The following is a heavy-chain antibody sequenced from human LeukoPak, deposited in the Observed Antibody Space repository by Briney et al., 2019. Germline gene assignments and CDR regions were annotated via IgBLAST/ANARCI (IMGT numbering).Heavy chain of an antibody. J-gene: IGHJ4*02. CDR3: AKASSYYYGSWK. V-gene: IGHV3-23*01. Sequence: SGGSLRLSCAASGFTFSSYAMSWVRQAPGKGLEWVSAISGSGGSTYYADSVKGRFTISRDNSKNTLYLQMNSLRAEDTAVYYCAKASSYYYGSWKWGQGTLVTVSS. D-gene: IGHD3-10*01. CDR2: ISGSGGST. CDR1: GFTFSSYA.